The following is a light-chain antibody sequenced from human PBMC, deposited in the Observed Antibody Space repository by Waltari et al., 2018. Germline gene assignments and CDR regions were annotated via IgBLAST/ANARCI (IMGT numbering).Light chain of an antibody. CDR2: GGS. V-gene: IGKV1-9*01. J-gene: IGKJ3*01. CDR3: LQVNSYPFT. CDR1: QGISSY. Sequence: IQLTQSPLSLSASVGDRVTTTCRASQGISSYLAWYQQKAGRAPKLLIYGGSTLPNGVPSRFSGSGFVTDFTLTISSLQPEDFATYYCLQVNSYPFTFGPGTTVDIK.